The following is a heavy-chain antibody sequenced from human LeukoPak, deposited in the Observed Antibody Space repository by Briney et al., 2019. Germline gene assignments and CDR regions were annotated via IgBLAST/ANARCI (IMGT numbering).Heavy chain of an antibody. Sequence: NSSETLSLTCTVSGGSISSYYWSWIRQPPGKGLEWIGYIYYSGSTNYNPSLKSRVTISVGTSKNQFSLKLSSVTAADTAVYYCARGSEQLVLDYWGQGTLVTVSS. D-gene: IGHD6-6*01. J-gene: IGHJ4*02. CDR3: ARGSEQLVLDY. V-gene: IGHV4-59*01. CDR1: GGSISSYY. CDR2: IYYSGST.